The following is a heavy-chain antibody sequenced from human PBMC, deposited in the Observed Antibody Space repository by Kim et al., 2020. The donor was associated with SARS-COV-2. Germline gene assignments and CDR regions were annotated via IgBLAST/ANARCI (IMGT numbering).Heavy chain of an antibody. CDR3: ARVWFGELFAYYYGMDV. CDR1: GYTFTSYA. Sequence: ASVKVSCKASGYTFTSYAMNWVRQAPGQGLEWMGWINTNTGNPTYAQGFTGRFVFSLDTSVSTAYLQISSLKAEDTAVYYCARVWFGELFAYYYGMDVWGQGTTVTVSS. J-gene: IGHJ6*02. D-gene: IGHD3-10*01. CDR2: INTNTGNP. V-gene: IGHV7-4-1*02.